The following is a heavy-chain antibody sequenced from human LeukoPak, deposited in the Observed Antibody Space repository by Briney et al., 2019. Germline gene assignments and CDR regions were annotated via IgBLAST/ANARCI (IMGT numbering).Heavy chain of an antibody. Sequence: GGSLRLSCAASGFTFSSQNMNWARQAPGKGLEWVAYISTSGDSTKYADSVEGRFTISRDNAENSLYLLMNSLRLEDTAVYYCVKNGWLDYWGQGILVTVSS. V-gene: IGHV3-21*06. CDR2: ISTSGDST. CDR1: GFTFSSQN. CDR3: VKNGWLDY. D-gene: IGHD6-19*01. J-gene: IGHJ4*02.